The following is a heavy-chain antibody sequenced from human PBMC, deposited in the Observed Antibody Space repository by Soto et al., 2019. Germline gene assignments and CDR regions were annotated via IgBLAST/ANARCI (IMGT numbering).Heavy chain of an antibody. D-gene: IGHD2-15*01. CDR2: INHSGST. CDR3: ARGPLCSGGSCYTWRSDY. CDR1: GGSFSGYY. V-gene: IGHV4-34*01. Sequence: SETLSLTCAVYGGSFSGYYWSWIRQPPGKGLEWIGEINHSGSTNYNPSLKSRVTISVDTSKNQFSLKLSSVTAADTAVYYCARGPLCSGGSCYTWRSDYWGQGTLVTVSS. J-gene: IGHJ4*02.